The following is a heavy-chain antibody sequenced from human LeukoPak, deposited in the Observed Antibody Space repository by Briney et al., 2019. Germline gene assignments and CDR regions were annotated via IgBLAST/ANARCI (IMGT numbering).Heavy chain of an antibody. J-gene: IGHJ4*02. Sequence: PSETLSLTCTVSGGSISSGSYYWGWIRQPPGRGLEWIGTIYYSGSTYYNPSLKSRVTISVDTSRDQFSLKLSSVSAADTAVYYCARHSPMRGFTYGLDYWGQGTLATVSS. V-gene: IGHV4-39*01. CDR2: IYYSGST. D-gene: IGHD5-18*01. CDR1: GGSISSGSYY. CDR3: ARHSPMRGFTYGLDY.